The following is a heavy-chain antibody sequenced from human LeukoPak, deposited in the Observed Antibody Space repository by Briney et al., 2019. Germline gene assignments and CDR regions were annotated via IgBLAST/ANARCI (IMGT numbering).Heavy chain of an antibody. J-gene: IGHJ4*02. CDR1: GGTFSSYA. CDR3: ARPAYGSGSYSDLDY. V-gene: IGHV1-69*04. CDR2: IIPILGIA. D-gene: IGHD3-10*01. Sequence: SVKVSCKASGGTFSSYAISWVRQAPGQGLEWMGRIIPILGIANYAQKFQGRVTITADKSTSTAYMELSSLRSEDTAVYYCARPAYGSGSYSDLDYWGQGTLVTVAS.